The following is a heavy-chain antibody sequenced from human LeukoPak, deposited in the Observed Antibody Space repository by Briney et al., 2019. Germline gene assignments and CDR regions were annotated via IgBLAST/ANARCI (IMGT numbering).Heavy chain of an antibody. D-gene: IGHD2-2*01. Sequence: SVKVSCKASGGTFSSYAISWVRQAPRQGLEWMGGIIPIFGTANYAQKFQGRVTITADESTSTAYMELSSLRSEDTAVYYCARAGGFQVVPAAYGMDVWGQGTTVTVSS. CDR2: IIPIFGTA. CDR3: ARAGGFQVVPAAYGMDV. V-gene: IGHV1-69*13. J-gene: IGHJ6*02. CDR1: GGTFSSYA.